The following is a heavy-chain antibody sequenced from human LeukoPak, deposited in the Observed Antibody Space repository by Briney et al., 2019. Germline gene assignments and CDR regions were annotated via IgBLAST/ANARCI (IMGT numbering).Heavy chain of an antibody. J-gene: IGHJ4*02. CDR2: IYYSGST. CDR3: ARQVRWFGELDY. Sequence: SETLSLTCTVSGGSISSSSYYWGWIRQPPGKGLEWIGSIYYSGSTYYNPSLKSRVTISVDTSKNQFSLKLSSVTAAVTAVYYCARQVRWFGELDYWGQGTLVTVSS. CDR1: GGSISSSSYY. V-gene: IGHV4-39*01. D-gene: IGHD3-10*01.